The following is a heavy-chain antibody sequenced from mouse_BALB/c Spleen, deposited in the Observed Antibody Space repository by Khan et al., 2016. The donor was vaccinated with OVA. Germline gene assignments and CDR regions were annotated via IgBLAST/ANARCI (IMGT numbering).Heavy chain of an antibody. V-gene: IGHV1-87*01. CDR3: ARGGCTTGYVDF. J-gene: IGHJ2*01. CDR1: GYTFTSYC. D-gene: IGHD2-14*01. CDR2: IYPGDGNT. Sequence: VQLQQSGAELARPGASVKLSCKASGYTFTSYCMQWVKQRPGQGLKWIGAIYPGDGNTRYTQKFKGKATLTADKSSSTAYMELSSLASEDSAVYYCARGGCTTGYVDFWGQGTTLTVSS.